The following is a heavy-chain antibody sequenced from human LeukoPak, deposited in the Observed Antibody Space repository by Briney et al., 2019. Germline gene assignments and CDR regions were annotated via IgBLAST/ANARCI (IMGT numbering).Heavy chain of an antibody. D-gene: IGHD2-21*01. CDR2: ISGSGGRT. J-gene: IGHJ4*02. CDR3: AKFLPTHIVVANYYFDY. Sequence: GGSLRLSCAASGFTFSSYAMSWVRQAPGKGLEWVSAISGSGGRTYHPDPVKGLFTISRDNSKNTLYLQMNSLRAEDTAVYYCAKFLPTHIVVANYYFDYWGQGTLVTVSS. V-gene: IGHV3-23*01. CDR1: GFTFSSYA.